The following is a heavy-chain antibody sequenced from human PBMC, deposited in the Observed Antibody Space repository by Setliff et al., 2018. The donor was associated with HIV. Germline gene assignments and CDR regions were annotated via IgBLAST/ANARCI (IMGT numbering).Heavy chain of an antibody. D-gene: IGHD5-12*01. V-gene: IGHV4-39*01. CDR2: MYYTGNT. CDR1: RGSIRSGTYY. Sequence: PSETLSLTCTVSRGSIRSGTYYWGWIRQPPGKGLEWIGNMYYTGNTYHNPSLKSRVTISVDTSKNQFSLKLSSVTAADTAVYYCVRSGYSGHFDVWGQGTMVTVSS. CDR3: VRSGYSGHFDV. J-gene: IGHJ3*01.